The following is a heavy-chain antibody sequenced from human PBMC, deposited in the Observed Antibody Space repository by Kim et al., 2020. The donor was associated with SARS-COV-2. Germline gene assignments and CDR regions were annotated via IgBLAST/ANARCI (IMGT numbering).Heavy chain of an antibody. J-gene: IGHJ4*02. D-gene: IGHD3-10*01. CDR3: ARDRSGSGYLDF. V-gene: IGHV4-4*07. Sequence: YNPSLRSRVSMSVDTSKNQFSLRLSSVTAADTAIYFCARDRSGSGYLDFWGQGTLVTVSS.